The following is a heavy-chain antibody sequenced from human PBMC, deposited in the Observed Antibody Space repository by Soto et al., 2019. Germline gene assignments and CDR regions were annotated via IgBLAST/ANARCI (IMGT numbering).Heavy chain of an antibody. CDR3: TRAAWFPYLSFY. CDR2: ISSSGSTA. D-gene: IGHD3-10*01. CDR1: GFTFSRFE. J-gene: IGHJ4*02. Sequence: GGSLRLSCAAYGFTFSRFELHWVRQAPGKGLEWISYISSSGSTAYYASSVEGRFTISRDNANNSVYLQMDSLRAEDTALYYCTRAAWFPYLSFYWGQGALVTVSS. V-gene: IGHV3-48*03.